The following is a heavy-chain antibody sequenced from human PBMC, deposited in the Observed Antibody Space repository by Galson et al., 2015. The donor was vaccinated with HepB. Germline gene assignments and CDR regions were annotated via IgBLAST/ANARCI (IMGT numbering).Heavy chain of an antibody. CDR3: ARELIRLTTGTLDY. Sequence: TLSLTCTVSGGSISSGSYYWSWIRQPAGKGLEWIGRIYTSGSTNYNPSLKSRVTISVDTSKNQFSLKLSSVTAADTAVYYCARELIRLTTGTLDYWGQGTLVTVSS. J-gene: IGHJ4*02. D-gene: IGHD4-17*01. CDR2: IYTSGST. V-gene: IGHV4-61*02. CDR1: GGSISSGSYY.